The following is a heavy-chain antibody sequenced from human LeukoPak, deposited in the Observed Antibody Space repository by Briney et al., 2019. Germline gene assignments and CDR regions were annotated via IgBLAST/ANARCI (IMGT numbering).Heavy chain of an antibody. CDR1: GFTFSSYW. Sequence: PGGSLRLSCAASGFTFSSYWMHWVRQAPGKGLVWVSRINTDGRITNYADSVKGRFTISRDNAKNTLFLQMNSLRAEDTAVYYCAKVPFGGLVWGQGTLVTVSS. J-gene: IGHJ4*02. V-gene: IGHV3-74*01. CDR3: AKVPFGGLV. D-gene: IGHD3-16*01. CDR2: INTDGRIT.